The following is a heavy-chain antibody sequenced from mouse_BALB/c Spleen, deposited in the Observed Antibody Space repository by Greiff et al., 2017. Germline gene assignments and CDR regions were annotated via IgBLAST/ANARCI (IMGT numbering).Heavy chain of an antibody. Sequence: DVKLVESGPGLVKPSQSLSLTCTVTGYSITSDYAWNWIRQFPGNKLEWMGYISYSGSTSYNPSLKSRISITRDTSKNQFFLQLNSVTTEDTATYYCARGRYGFAYWGQGTLVTVSA. J-gene: IGHJ3*01. V-gene: IGHV3-2*02. D-gene: IGHD2-14*01. CDR3: ARGRYGFAY. CDR2: ISYSGST. CDR1: GYSITSDYA.